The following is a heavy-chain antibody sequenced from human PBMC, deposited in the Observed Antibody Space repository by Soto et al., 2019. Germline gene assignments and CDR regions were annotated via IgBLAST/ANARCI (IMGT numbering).Heavy chain of an antibody. V-gene: IGHV4-30-4*01. CDR1: GGSINTVNYF. CDR2: IYNGGTT. CDR3: ARGSYYSQSSGYYDY. J-gene: IGHJ4*02. Sequence: PSETMSLTCTVSGGSINTVNYFWSWIRQSPDKGLEWIGHIYNGGTTYNNPSLTSRVTISVDTSNNQFSLKLSSVSAADTAVYYCARGSYYSQSSGYYDYWGQGTLVTVSS. D-gene: IGHD3-22*01.